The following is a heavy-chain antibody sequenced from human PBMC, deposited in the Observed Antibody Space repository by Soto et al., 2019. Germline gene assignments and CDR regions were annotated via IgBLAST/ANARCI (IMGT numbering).Heavy chain of an antibody. CDR1: GFSLSTSGVG. J-gene: IGHJ4*02. Sequence: QITLKESGPTLVKPTQTLTLTCTFSGFSLSTSGVGVGWIRQPPGKALEWLALIYWDDDKRYSPSLKSRLTITEDTSKIQVVLTKTNMAPVDTSTYYCAHSGGIVGATYFDYWGQGTLVTVSS. CDR2: IYWDDDK. CDR3: AHSGGIVGATYFDY. D-gene: IGHD1-26*01. V-gene: IGHV2-5*02.